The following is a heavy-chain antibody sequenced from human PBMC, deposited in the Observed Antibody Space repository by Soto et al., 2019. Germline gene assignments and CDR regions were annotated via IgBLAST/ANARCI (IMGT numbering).Heavy chain of an antibody. CDR1: GGSVSSSSYY. J-gene: IGHJ6*02. D-gene: IGHD5-18*01. V-gene: IGHV4-39*01. CDR3: ARLGYSSAYGDYYGMDV. Sequence: PSETLSLTCTVSGGSVSSSSYYWGWIRQPPGKGLEWIGSIYYSGSTYYNPSLKSRVTISVDTSKNQFSLKLSSVTAADTAVYYCARLGYSSAYGDYYGMDVWGQGPTVT. CDR2: IYYSGST.